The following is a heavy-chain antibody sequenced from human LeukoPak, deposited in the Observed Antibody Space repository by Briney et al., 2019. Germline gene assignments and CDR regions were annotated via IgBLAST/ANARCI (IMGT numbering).Heavy chain of an antibody. CDR3: ARDLRITMVRGKSPREDY. CDR1: GGSISSGDYY. D-gene: IGHD3-10*01. CDR2: IYYSGST. J-gene: IGHJ4*02. Sequence: SQTLFLTCTVSGGSISSGDYYWSWIRQPPGKGLEWLGYIYYSGSTYYNPSLKSRVTISVDTSKNQFSLKLSSVTAADTAVYYCARDLRITMVRGKSPREDYWGQGTLVTVSS. V-gene: IGHV4-30-4*01.